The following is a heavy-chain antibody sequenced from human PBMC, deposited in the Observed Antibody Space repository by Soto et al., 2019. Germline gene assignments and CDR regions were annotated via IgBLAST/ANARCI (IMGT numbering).Heavy chain of an antibody. Sequence: GGSLRLSCAASGFTFYAYAMSWVRQAPGKGLEWVSGITDTGGTTYYADSVKGRFTISIDNSKNTLYLQMNSLRAEDTAVYYCSIDTPVVTFLSELWGQGALVTVS. CDR3: SIDTPVVTFLSEL. CDR1: GFTFYAYA. V-gene: IGHV3-23*01. CDR2: ITDTGGTT. J-gene: IGHJ4*02. D-gene: IGHD2-21*02.